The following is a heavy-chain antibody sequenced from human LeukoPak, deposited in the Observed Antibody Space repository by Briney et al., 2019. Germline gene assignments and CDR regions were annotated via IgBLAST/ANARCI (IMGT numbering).Heavy chain of an antibody. CDR2: IYTGGT. CDR1: GGSIISGNHY. CDR3: AREGGIASRPWAFDI. Sequence: SQTLSLTCSVSGGSIISGNHYWSWIRQPAGKGLEWIGRIYTGGTNYNPTLKSRVTVSVDTSQNQFSLKLNSVTAAETAVYYCAREGGIASRPWAFDIWGQGTMVAVS. V-gene: IGHV4-61*02. D-gene: IGHD6-6*01. J-gene: IGHJ3*02.